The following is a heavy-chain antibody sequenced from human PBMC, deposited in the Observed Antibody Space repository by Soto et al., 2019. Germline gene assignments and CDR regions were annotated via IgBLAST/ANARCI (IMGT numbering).Heavy chain of an antibody. CDR1: GDSVCGTSAA. J-gene: IGHJ4*02. Sequence: SQTLSLTCAIFGDSVCGTSAASNLITQSPSRFLEWLGRTYCRSKWYNDYAGSVKSRITVTPDTSKNQCSLHLNSVTPEDTAVYYCAREFPYNESSDSYCDYCGQGALVTVAS. D-gene: IGHD1-26*01. CDR2: TYCRSKWYN. CDR3: AREFPYNESSDSYCDY. V-gene: IGHV6-1*01.